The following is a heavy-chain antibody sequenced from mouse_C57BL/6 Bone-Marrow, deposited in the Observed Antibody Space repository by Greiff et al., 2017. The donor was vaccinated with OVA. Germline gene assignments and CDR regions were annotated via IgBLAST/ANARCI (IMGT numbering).Heavy chain of an antibody. V-gene: IGHV14-4*01. CDR3: TGGGFAY. Sequence: EVHLVESGAELVRPGASVKLSCTASGFNIKDDYMHWVKQRPEQGLEWIGWIDPENGDTEYASKFQGKATITADTSSNTAYLQLSSLTSEDTAVYYCTGGGFAYWGQGTLVTVSA. CDR2: IDPENGDT. J-gene: IGHJ3*01. CDR1: GFNIKDDY.